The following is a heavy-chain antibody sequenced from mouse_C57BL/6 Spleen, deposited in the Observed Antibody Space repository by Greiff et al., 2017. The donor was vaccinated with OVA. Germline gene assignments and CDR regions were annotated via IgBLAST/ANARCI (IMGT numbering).Heavy chain of an antibody. Sequence: EVKLQESGGGLVKPGGSLKLSCAASGFTFSSYAMSWVRQTPEKRLEWVATISDGGSYTYYPDNVKGRFTISRDNAKNNLYLQMSHLKSEDTAMYYCARGDYYGSSPYYFDYWGQGTTLTVSS. V-gene: IGHV5-4*03. D-gene: IGHD1-1*01. CDR3: ARGDYYGSSPYYFDY. CDR2: ISDGGSYT. CDR1: GFTFSSYA. J-gene: IGHJ2*01.